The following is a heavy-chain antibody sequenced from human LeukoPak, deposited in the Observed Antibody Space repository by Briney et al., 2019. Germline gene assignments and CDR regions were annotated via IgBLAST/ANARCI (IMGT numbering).Heavy chain of an antibody. Sequence: GGSLRLSCAVSGVTVSSNYMSWVRQAPGKGLEWVSVICSGGSTYYADSVKSRFTISRGNSKNTLYLQMNSLRAEDTAVYYCAKETSLYYDILTGTPPPAFDIWGQGTMVTVSS. D-gene: IGHD3-9*01. CDR3: AKETSLYYDILTGTPPPAFDI. CDR1: GVTVSSNY. J-gene: IGHJ3*02. CDR2: ICSGGST. V-gene: IGHV3-66*01.